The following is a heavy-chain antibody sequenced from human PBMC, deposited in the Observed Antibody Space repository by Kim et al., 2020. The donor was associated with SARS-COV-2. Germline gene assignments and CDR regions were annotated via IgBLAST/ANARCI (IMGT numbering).Heavy chain of an antibody. CDR3: ARESCSGSSCRYVMDV. D-gene: IGHD2-2*01. J-gene: IGHJ6*02. Sequence: GSVRGRFTISRENAKNVLYLQMSGVIAGDTAVYYCARESCSGSSCRYVMDVWGQGTTVTVSS. V-gene: IGHV3-13*01.